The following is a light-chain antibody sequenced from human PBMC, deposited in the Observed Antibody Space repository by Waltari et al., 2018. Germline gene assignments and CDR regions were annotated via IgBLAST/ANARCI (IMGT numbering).Light chain of an antibody. V-gene: IGLV4-69*01. Sequence: QLLVTQSPSASASLGASAKLTCTLSSGHTSYAIAWHQHQSEKGPRFLMSVNSDGKHTKGDGIPDRFSGSRSGAELYLTIYRLQSEDEADYYCQTWDTNIVVFGGGTKVTVL. CDR3: QTWDTNIVV. CDR1: SGHTSYA. J-gene: IGLJ2*01. CDR2: VNSDGKH.